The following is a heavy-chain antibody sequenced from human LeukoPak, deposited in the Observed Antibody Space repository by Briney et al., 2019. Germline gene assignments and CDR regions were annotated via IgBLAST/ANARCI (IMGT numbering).Heavy chain of an antibody. V-gene: IGHV3-7*01. CDR1: GFTFSSYW. CDR2: IKQDGSEK. CDR3: AREYRTRITMIVVGPWFDP. J-gene: IGHJ5*02. D-gene: IGHD3-22*01. Sequence: GGSLRLSCAASGFTFSSYWMSWVRQAPGKGLEWVANIKQDGSEKYYVDSVKGRFTISRDNAKNSLYLQMNSLRAEDTAVYYCAREYRTRITMIVVGPWFDPWGQGTLVTVSS.